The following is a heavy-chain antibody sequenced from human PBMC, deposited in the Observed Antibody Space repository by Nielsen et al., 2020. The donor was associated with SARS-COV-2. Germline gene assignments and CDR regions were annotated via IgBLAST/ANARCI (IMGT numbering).Heavy chain of an antibody. J-gene: IGHJ5*02. CDR1: GYTFTDYY. D-gene: IGHD3-3*01. Sequence: ASVKVSCKASGYTFTDYYIHWVRQAPGQGLEWMGRINPYSGGTNYAQKFQGTVTMTRDASISTAYMELSRLKSDDTAVYYCARVYDFWSGYPKTNWFDPWGQGTLVTVSS. CDR2: INPYSGGT. CDR3: ARVYDFWSGYPKTNWFDP. V-gene: IGHV1-2*06.